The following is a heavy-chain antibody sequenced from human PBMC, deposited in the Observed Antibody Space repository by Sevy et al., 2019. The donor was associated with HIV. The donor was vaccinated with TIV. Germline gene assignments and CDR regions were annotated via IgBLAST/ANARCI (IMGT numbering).Heavy chain of an antibody. CDR2: IKQDGSEK. CDR3: AAGYTSGYLTY. J-gene: IGHJ4*02. CDR1: GFTFSSYW. D-gene: IGHD6-19*01. V-gene: IGHV3-7*01. Sequence: GGSLRLPCAASGFTFSSYWMTWVRQAPGKGLEWVANIKQDGSEKYYVDSVKGRFTISRDNAKNSLYLQMNSLRAEDTAIYYCAAGYTSGYLTYWGQGTLVTVSS.